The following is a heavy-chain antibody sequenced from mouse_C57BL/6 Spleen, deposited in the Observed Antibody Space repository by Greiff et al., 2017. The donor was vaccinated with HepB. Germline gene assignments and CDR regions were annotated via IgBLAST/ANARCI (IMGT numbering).Heavy chain of an antibody. D-gene: IGHD1-1*01. J-gene: IGHJ2*01. V-gene: IGHV5-4*03. CDR3: ARAYYGSGGYFDY. Sequence: EVMLVESGGGLVKPGGSLKLSCAASGFTFSSYAMSWVRQTPEKRLEWVATISDGGSYTYYPDNVKGRFTISRDNAKNNLYLQMSHLKSEDTAMYYCARAYYGSGGYFDYWGQGTTLTVSS. CDR1: GFTFSSYA. CDR2: ISDGGSYT.